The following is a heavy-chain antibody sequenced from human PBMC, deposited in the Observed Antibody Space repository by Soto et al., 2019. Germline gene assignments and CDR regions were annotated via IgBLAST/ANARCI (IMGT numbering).Heavy chain of an antibody. V-gene: IGHV3-30*18. Sequence: PGGSLRLSCAASGLTFRNYGMHWVRQAPGEGLGWVAVISHDGSDKYYADSMKGRFIISRDNSENTLFLNMNSLKPEDTAVYYCAKENQHLVHDYWGQGTLVTVSS. D-gene: IGHD6-13*01. CDR1: GLTFRNYG. CDR3: AKENQHLVHDY. J-gene: IGHJ4*02. CDR2: ISHDGSDK.